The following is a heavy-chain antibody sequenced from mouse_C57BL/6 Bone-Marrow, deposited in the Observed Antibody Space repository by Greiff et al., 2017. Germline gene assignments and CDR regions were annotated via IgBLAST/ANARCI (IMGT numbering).Heavy chain of an antibody. CDR2: ISSGGSYT. CDR1: GFTFSSYG. D-gene: IGHD1-1*01. J-gene: IGHJ1*03. Sequence: EVKVVESGGDLVKPGGSLKLSCAASGFTFSSYGMSWVRQTPDKRLEWVATISSGGSYTYYPDSVKGRFTISRDNAKNTLYLQMSSLKSEDTAMYYCARRGHYCGSRNWYFDVWGTGTTVTVSA. V-gene: IGHV5-6*02. CDR3: ARRGHYCGSRNWYFDV.